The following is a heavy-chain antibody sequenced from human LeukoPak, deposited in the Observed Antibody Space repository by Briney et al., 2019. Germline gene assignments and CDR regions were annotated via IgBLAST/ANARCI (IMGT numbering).Heavy chain of an antibody. CDR1: GFTFSSYW. V-gene: IGHV3-48*04. CDR3: ARGRFYYGSGSFDY. Sequence: GGSLRLSCAASGFTFSSYWMHWVRQAPGKGLEWVSYISSSGSTIYYADSVKGRFTISRDNAKNSLYLQMNSLRAEDTAVYYCARGRFYYGSGSFDYWGQGTLVTVSS. J-gene: IGHJ4*02. CDR2: ISSSGSTI. D-gene: IGHD3-10*01.